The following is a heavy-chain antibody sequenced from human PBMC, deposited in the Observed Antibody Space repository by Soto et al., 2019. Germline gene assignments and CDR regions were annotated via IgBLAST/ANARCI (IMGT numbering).Heavy chain of an antibody. CDR1: GFTFNKHG. CDR2: ISYDGSTK. Sequence: GWSLRLSCAGSGFTFNKHGMQWVRQAPGKGLEWLAVISYDGSTKYYADSVKGRFTISRDDSKNTLYLQMNSLRAEDTAVYYCAKGGLWGEYYFETWGEGTQVTVSS. D-gene: IGHD3-16*01. V-gene: IGHV3-30*18. J-gene: IGHJ4*02. CDR3: AKGGLWGEYYFET.